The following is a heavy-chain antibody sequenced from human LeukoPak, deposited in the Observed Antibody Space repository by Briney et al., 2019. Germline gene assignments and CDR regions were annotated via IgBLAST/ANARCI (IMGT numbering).Heavy chain of an antibody. V-gene: IGHV3-21*01. D-gene: IGHD1-26*01. Sequence: GGALRLSFAASGFTLSSYSMNLVPQAPGEGAEWVSSISSSSSYIYYADSVKGRFTISRDNAKNSLYLQVNSLRAEDTAVYYCARAVGATHLWGQGTLVTVSS. J-gene: IGHJ4*02. CDR1: GFTLSSYS. CDR3: ARAVGATHL. CDR2: ISSSSSYI.